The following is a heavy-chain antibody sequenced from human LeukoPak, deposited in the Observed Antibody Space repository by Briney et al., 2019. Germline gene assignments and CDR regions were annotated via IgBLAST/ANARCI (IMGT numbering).Heavy chain of an antibody. V-gene: IGHV3-21*01. J-gene: IGHJ4*02. CDR3: ARVPSDY. CDR2: IGSGSSYI. Sequence: GGSLRLSCAASGFTFSTYAMTWVRQAPGKGLEWVSSIGSGSSYIYYADSVKGRFTISRDNAKNSLYLQMNSLRAEDTAMYFCARVPSDYWGQGTLVTVSS. CDR1: GFTFSTYA.